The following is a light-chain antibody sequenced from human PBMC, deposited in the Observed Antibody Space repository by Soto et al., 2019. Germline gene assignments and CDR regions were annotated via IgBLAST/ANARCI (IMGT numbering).Light chain of an antibody. Sequence: DIQMTQSPSTLSASVGDRVTNTCRASQSISSWLAWYQQKPGKAPKLLIYKASSLESGVPSRCSGSESGTEFTLTISSLQPDDFATYYCQQYNSYRRTFGQGTKVEIK. V-gene: IGKV1-5*03. CDR2: KAS. CDR1: QSISSW. CDR3: QQYNSYRRT. J-gene: IGKJ1*01.